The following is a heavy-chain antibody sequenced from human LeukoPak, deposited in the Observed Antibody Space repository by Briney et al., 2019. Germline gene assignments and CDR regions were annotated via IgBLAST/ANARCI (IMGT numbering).Heavy chain of an antibody. J-gene: IGHJ2*01. V-gene: IGHV4-34*01. CDR3: ARVTREAARYWYFDL. D-gene: IGHD6-6*01. CDR2: INHSGST. Sequence: SETLSLTCAVYGGSFSGYYWSWIRQPPGKGLEWIGEINHSGSTNYNPSLKSRVTISVDTSKNQFSLKLSTVTAADTAVYFCARVTREAARYWYFDLWGRGTLVTVSS. CDR1: GGSFSGYY.